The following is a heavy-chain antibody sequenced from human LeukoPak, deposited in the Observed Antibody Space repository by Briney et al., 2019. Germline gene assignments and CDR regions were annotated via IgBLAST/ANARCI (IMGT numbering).Heavy chain of an antibody. V-gene: IGHV1-2*02. CDR3: ARSGKAADFWSGYCVDY. Sequence: ASVKVSCKASGYTFTGYYMHWVRQAPGQGLEWMGWINPNSGGTNYAQKFQGRVTMTRDTSISTAYMELSRLRSDGTAVYYCARSGKAADFWSGYCVDYWGQGTLVTVSS. D-gene: IGHD3-3*01. CDR2: INPNSGGT. J-gene: IGHJ4*02. CDR1: GYTFTGYY.